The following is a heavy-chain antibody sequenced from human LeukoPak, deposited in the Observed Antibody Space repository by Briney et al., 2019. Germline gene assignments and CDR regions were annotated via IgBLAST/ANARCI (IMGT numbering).Heavy chain of an antibody. Sequence: SETLSLTCTVSGYSISSGYYWGCIRQPPGRGREWIGSIYHSGSTYYNPSLRSRVTISVDTPKNQFSLKLSSVTAADTAVYYCAREARVDDSSGGIDWGQGTLVTVSS. CDR2: IYHSGST. V-gene: IGHV4-38-2*02. J-gene: IGHJ4*02. D-gene: IGHD3-22*01. CDR1: GYSISSGYY. CDR3: AREARVDDSSGGID.